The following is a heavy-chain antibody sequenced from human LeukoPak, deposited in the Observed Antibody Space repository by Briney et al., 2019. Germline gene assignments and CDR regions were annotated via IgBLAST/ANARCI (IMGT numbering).Heavy chain of an antibody. CDR1: GFTFSSYA. Sequence: GRSLRLSCAASGFTFSSYAMHWVRQAPGKGLEWVAVISYDGSNKYYADSVKGRFTISRDNSKNTLYLQMNSLRAEDTAVYYCAREIVVVVPAALDYWGQGTLVTVSS. J-gene: IGHJ4*02. D-gene: IGHD2-2*01. CDR3: AREIVVVVPAALDY. V-gene: IGHV3-30*04. CDR2: ISYDGSNK.